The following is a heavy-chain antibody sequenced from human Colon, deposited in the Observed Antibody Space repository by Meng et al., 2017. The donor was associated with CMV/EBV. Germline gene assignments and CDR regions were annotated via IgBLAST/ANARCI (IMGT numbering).Heavy chain of an antibody. Sequence: KASRPILGHPHQTLTAHSTFSGLPPHTPQLGVRWISQPPGKALELLALIYWDDDKRYSPSLKSGLTITKDTSKNQVVLTMTNMDPVDTGTYYCAYSRGSSGWAFDYWGQGTLVTVSS. CDR1: GLPPHTPQLG. V-gene: IGHV2-5*02. CDR3: AYSRGSSGWAFDY. J-gene: IGHJ4*02. CDR2: IYWDDDK. D-gene: IGHD6-19*01.